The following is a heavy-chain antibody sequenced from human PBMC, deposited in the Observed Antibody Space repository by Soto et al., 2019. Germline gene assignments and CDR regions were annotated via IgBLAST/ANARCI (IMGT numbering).Heavy chain of an antibody. Sequence: QGQLEQSGAEVKRPGASVKVSCKASGYAFTNYGISWVRQAPGQGLEWMGWITVNSGNTKYAQKIQGRVTMSTDTSTCTAYMELRSLRYDDTAVYFCARGLGGGYYSLDYWGQGTLVTVSS. V-gene: IGHV1-18*01. J-gene: IGHJ4*02. D-gene: IGHD1-26*01. CDR3: ARGLGGGYYSLDY. CDR2: ITVNSGNT. CDR1: GYAFTNYG.